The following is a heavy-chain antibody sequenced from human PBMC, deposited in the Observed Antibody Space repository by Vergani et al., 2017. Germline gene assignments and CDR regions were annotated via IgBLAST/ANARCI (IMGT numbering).Heavy chain of an antibody. CDR1: GGTFSSYA. CDR2: IIPIFGTA. J-gene: IGHJ3*02. D-gene: IGHD2-2*01. Sequence: QVQLVQSGAEVKKPGSSVKVSCKASGGTFSSYAISWVRQAPGQGLEWMGGIIPIFGTANYAQKFQGRVTITADESTSTAYMELSRLRSDDTAVYYCARPRSPGYCSSTSCYGGNDAFDIWGQGTMVTVSS. CDR3: ARPRSPGYCSSTSCYGGNDAFDI. V-gene: IGHV1-69*01.